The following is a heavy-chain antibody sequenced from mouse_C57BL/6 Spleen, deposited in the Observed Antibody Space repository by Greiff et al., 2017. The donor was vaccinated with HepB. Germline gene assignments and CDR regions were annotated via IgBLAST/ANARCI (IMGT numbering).Heavy chain of an antibody. CDR3: ARDYYGTPDY. J-gene: IGHJ2*01. D-gene: IGHD1-1*01. Sequence: EVHLVESGGGLVKPGGSLKLSCAASGFTFSDYGMHWVRQAPEKGLEWVAYISSGSSTIYYADTVKGRFTISRDNAKNTLFLQMTSLRSEDTAMYYCARDYYGTPDYWGQGTTLTVSS. CDR2: ISSGSSTI. CDR1: GFTFSDYG. V-gene: IGHV5-17*01.